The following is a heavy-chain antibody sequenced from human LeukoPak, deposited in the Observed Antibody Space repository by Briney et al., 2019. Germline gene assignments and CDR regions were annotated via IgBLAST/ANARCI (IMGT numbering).Heavy chain of an antibody. CDR1: GFTFSSYG. V-gene: IGHV3-30*18. J-gene: IGHJ3*02. CDR2: ISYDGSNK. Sequence: GRSLRLSCAASGFTFSSYGMHWVRQAPGKGLEWVAVISYDGSNKYYADSVKGRFTISRDNSKNTLYLQMNSLRAEDTAVYYCAKYGLAGSGRYHDASDIWGQGTMVTVSS. D-gene: IGHD3-10*01. CDR3: AKYGLAGSGRYHDASDI.